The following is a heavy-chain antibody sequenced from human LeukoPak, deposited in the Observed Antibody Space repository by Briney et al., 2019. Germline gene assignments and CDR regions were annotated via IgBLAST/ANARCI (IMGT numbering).Heavy chain of an antibody. CDR2: ISGSGGST. CDR1: GFTFSSYS. D-gene: IGHD1-1*01. J-gene: IGHJ3*02. CDR3: AKDRWTEVDAFDI. Sequence: TGGSLRLSCAASGFTFSSYSMNWVRQAPGKGLEWVSAISGSGGSTYYADSVKGRFTISRDNSKNTLYLQMNSLRAEDTAVYYCAKDRWTEVDAFDIWGQGTMVTVSS. V-gene: IGHV3-23*01.